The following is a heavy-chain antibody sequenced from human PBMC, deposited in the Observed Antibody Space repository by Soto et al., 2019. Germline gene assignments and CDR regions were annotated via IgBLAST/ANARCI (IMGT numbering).Heavy chain of an antibody. J-gene: IGHJ5*02. CDR1: GGSISSGGYY. D-gene: IGHD3-10*01. CDR3: ARFPVRAGAGWFDP. V-gene: IGHV4-31*03. Sequence: PSETLSLTCTVSGGSISSGGYYWSWIRQHPGKGLEWIGYIYYSGSTYYNPSLKSRVTTSVDTSKNQFSLKLSSVTAADTAVYYCARFPVRAGAGWFDPWGQGTLVTVSS. CDR2: IYYSGST.